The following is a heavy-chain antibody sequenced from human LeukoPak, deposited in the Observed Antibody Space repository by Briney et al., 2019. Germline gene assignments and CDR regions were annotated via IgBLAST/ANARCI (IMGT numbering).Heavy chain of an antibody. CDR3: ARIFGCHYCYGMDV. J-gene: IGHJ6*02. D-gene: IGHD3-10*01. V-gene: IGHV4-39*02. Sequence: SETLSLTCTVSGGSISSSSYYWGWIRQPPAKGLEWIGSIYYSGTTYYSPSLKSRVTISVDTSKNHFSLKLSSVTAADTAVYYCARIFGCHYCYGMDVWGQGTTVSVSS. CDR2: IYYSGTT. CDR1: GGSISSSSYY.